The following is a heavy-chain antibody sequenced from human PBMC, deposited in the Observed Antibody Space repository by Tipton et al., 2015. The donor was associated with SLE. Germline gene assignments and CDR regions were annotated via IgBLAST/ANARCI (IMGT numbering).Heavy chain of an antibody. D-gene: IGHD4-11*01. CDR1: DFSFSTYT. Sequence: SLRLSCTASDFSFSTYTMNWVRQAPGMGLEWLLSIDSNGNHIYYADSVKGRFTISKDNAKNSLYLQMNSLRAEDTAVYYCASDRTPYYSNFYFDFWGQGSLVIVSA. CDR2: IDSNGNHI. J-gene: IGHJ4*02. CDR3: ASDRTPYYSNFYFDF. V-gene: IGHV3-21*01.